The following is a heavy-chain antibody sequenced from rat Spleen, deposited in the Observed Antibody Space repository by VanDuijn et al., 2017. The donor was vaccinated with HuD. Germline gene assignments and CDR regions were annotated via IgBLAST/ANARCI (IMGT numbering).Heavy chain of an antibody. CDR1: GFTFSDYY. CDR2: ITFDGGGT. D-gene: IGHD1-11*01. V-gene: IGHV5-20*01. Sequence: EVQLVESGGGLVRPGRSLKLSCAASGFTFSDYYMAWVRQAPTKGLEWVASITFDGGGTYYRDSVKGRFTISRDIAKSTLYLQMDSLGSEDTATYYCARRHYGYTDYFDYWGQGVMVTVSS. CDR3: ARRHYGYTDYFDY. J-gene: IGHJ2*01.